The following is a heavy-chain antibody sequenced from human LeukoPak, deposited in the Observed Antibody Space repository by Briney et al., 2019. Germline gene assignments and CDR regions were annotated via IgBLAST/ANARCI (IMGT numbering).Heavy chain of an antibody. D-gene: IGHD5-18*01. CDR3: ARAGYSYGYNWFDP. J-gene: IGHJ5*02. CDR1: GFTLSSYS. V-gene: IGHV3-48*01. CDR2: ISSSSSTI. Sequence: GGSLRLSCAASGFTLSSYSMNWVRQAPGQGLEWGSYISSSSSTIYYADSVKGRFTISRDNAKNSLYLQMNSLRAEDTAVYYCARAGYSYGYNWFDPWGQGTLVTVSS.